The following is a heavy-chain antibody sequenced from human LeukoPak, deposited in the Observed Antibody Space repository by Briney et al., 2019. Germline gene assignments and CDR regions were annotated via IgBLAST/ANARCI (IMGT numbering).Heavy chain of an antibody. J-gene: IGHJ4*02. Sequence: GGSLRLSCAASGFTFSSYWMSWVRQAPGKGLEWVANTKEDGSVRYYADSVKGRFTISRDNAKNSLYLQMNSLRVEDTAVYYCARDGYSTSSDSWGQGTLVTVSS. V-gene: IGHV3-7*01. CDR3: ARDGYSTSSDS. D-gene: IGHD6-6*01. CDR1: GFTFSSYW. CDR2: TKEDGSVR.